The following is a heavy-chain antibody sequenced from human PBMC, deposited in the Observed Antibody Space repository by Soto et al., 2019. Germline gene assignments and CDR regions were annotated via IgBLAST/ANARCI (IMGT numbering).Heavy chain of an antibody. CDR3: ARRVLVWDYDSNCFDP. Sequence: QLQLQESGPGLVKPSATLSLTCTVSGGSISSSSYYWGWIRQPPGKGLEWIGSIYYSGSTYYNPSLKSRVTVSVDTSKNQFSQKLSSVPAADTAVYYCARRVLVWDYDSNCFDPWGQGTLVTVSS. J-gene: IGHJ5*02. CDR1: GGSISSSSYY. V-gene: IGHV4-39*01. D-gene: IGHD3-22*01. CDR2: IYYSGST.